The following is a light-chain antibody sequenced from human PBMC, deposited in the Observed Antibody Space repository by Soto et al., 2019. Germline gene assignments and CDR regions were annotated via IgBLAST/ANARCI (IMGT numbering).Light chain of an antibody. CDR1: QRINSW. V-gene: IGKV1-5*03. CDR3: QQYNSYPLT. CDR2: KAS. Sequence: DSQLTHSPSALSASLGDRVSITCRASQRINSWLAWYQQKSGKAPKLLIYKASSLESGVPSRFSGSGSGTEFTLSISSLQPDDFATYYCQQYNSYPLTFGGGTKVEIK. J-gene: IGKJ4*01.